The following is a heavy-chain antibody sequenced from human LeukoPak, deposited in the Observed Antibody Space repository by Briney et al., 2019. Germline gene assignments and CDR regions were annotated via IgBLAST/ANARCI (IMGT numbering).Heavy chain of an antibody. V-gene: IGHV3-30-3*01. D-gene: IGHD2-2*02. J-gene: IGHJ5*02. Sequence: GGTLRLSRAASGFTLSRYAMHCVRQAPSKGLEGVAVTSYDGSHKEYADSVKGRFTISRDNSKNTLYLQMNSLRAEDTAVYYCVRDAQLLYCNRFDPWGQGTLVSVSS. CDR3: VRDAQLLYCNRFDP. CDR2: TSYDGSHK. CDR1: GFTLSRYA.